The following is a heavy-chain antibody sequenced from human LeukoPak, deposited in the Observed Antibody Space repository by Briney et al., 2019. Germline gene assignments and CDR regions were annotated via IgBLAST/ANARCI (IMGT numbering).Heavy chain of an antibody. D-gene: IGHD2-2*01. J-gene: IGHJ4*02. CDR3: ARAEYCSATSCYSGGRLYSSSAGDY. CDR1: GYTFTSYG. V-gene: IGHV1-18*04. CDR2: ISGYNVDT. Sequence: ASVKVPCKASGYTFTSYGISWVRQAPGQGLEWMGWISGYNVDTNYAQKFQGRVTMTTDTSTSTAYMELRSLRSDDTALYYCARAEYCSATSCYSGGRLYSSSAGDYWGQGTLVTVSS.